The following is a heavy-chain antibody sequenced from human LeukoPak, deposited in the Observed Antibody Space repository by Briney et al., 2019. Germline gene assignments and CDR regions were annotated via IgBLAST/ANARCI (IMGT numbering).Heavy chain of an antibody. V-gene: IGHV1-2*02. CDR2: INPNSGGT. CDR1: GYTFTCYY. Sequence: GASVKVSCKASGYTFTCYYMHWVRQAPGQGLEWMGWINPNSGGTNYAQKFQGRVTMTRDTSISTAYMELSRLRSDDTAVYYCARDIRGGYYYDSSGYPDYWGQGTLVTASS. CDR3: ARDIRGGYYYDSSGYPDY. D-gene: IGHD3-22*01. J-gene: IGHJ4*02.